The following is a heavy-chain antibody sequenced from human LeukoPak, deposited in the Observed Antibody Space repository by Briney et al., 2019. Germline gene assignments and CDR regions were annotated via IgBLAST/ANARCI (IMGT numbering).Heavy chain of an antibody. D-gene: IGHD6-13*01. CDR3: ARGLAAGDC. CDR1: GYTFTSYY. J-gene: IGHJ4*02. Sequence: ASVKVSCKASGYTFTSYYIHWVRQAPGQGLEWMAIINPSGGSTNYAQKFQGRVTLTRDTYASTVYMELSSLRSEDTAVYYCARGLAAGDCWGQGTLVTVSS. V-gene: IGHV1-46*01. CDR2: INPSGGST.